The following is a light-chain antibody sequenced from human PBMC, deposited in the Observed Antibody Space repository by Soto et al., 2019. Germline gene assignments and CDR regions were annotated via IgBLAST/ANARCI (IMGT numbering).Light chain of an antibody. CDR3: QSYDSSLSGYV. CDR2: GNS. Sequence: QSALTQPPSVSGAPGQGVTISCTGNSSNIGAGYDVHWYQQLPGTAPKLLIYGNSNRPSGVPDRFSGSKSGTSASLAITGLQAEDEADYYCQSYDSSLSGYVFGTGTKVTVL. J-gene: IGLJ1*01. CDR1: SSNIGAGYD. V-gene: IGLV1-40*01.